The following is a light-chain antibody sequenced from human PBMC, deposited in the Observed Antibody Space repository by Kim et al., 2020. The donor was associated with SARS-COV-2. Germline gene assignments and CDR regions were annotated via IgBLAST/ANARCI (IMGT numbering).Light chain of an antibody. Sequence: QSALTQPRSVSGSPGQSVTISCTGTSSDVGGSNSVSWYQQHPGKAPKLMIYDVTKRPSGVPDHFSGSKSGNTASLTISGLQAEDEADYYCCSSAGGKTWVFGGGTQLTVL. CDR2: DVT. CDR1: SSDVGGSNS. CDR3: CSSAGGKTWV. J-gene: IGLJ3*02. V-gene: IGLV2-11*01.